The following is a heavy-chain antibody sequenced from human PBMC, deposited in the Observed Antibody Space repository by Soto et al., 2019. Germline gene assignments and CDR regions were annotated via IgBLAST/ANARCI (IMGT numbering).Heavy chain of an antibody. V-gene: IGHV4-30-2*06. CDR2: TYQSGSA. CDR3: ARDYYGMDV. Sequence: LSLTCTVSGGSISSGGYSWTWIRQSPGKGLEWIGYTYQSGSAYYNPSLKSRVTISVDRSKNQFSLNLTSVTAADTAIYYCARDYYGMDVWGQGTTVTVSS. CDR1: GGSISSGGYS. J-gene: IGHJ6*02.